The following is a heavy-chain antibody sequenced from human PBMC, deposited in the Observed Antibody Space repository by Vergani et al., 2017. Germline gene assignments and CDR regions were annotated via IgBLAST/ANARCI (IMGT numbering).Heavy chain of an antibody. V-gene: IGHV4-30-4*08. CDR2: IYYSGST. J-gene: IGHJ2*01. CDR1: GGSITSGDYY. CDR3: ARAGCVGSTSCRWSLKYFDL. D-gene: IGHD2-2*01. Sequence: QVQLHESGPGLVKPSQTLSLTCTVSGGSITSGDYYWSWIRQPPGKGLEWIGYIYYSGSTYYNPSLKSRVTISVDTSKNQFSLKLSSVTAADTAVYYCARAGCVGSTSCRWSLKYFDLWGRGTLVTVSS.